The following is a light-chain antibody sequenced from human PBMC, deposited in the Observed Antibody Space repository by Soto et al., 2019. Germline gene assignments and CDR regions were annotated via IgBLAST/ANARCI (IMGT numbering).Light chain of an antibody. CDR1: QSISNY. CDR3: QQSYGTPLT. J-gene: IGKJ4*01. Sequence: DMEMTPSPLSLSASVGDRVTITCRASQSISNYLNWYQHKPGKVPKLLIYAASSLQSGVPTRFSGSGSGTDFTLTINSLQPEDFATYYCQQSYGTPLTFGGGTKIEIK. V-gene: IGKV1-39*01. CDR2: AAS.